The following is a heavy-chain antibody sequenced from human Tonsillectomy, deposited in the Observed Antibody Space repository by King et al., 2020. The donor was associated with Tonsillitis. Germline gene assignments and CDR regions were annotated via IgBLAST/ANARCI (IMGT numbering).Heavy chain of an antibody. J-gene: IGHJ4*02. CDR2: IYPDDSDA. Sequence: QLVQPGAEVKKPGESLKISCKVSGYNFTTYWIGWVRQMPGKGLEWMGIIYPDDSDARYSPAFQGQGSMSADKSILTAYLQWSSLKASDTAIFYCARGEGFDFDYWGQGTLVTVSS. CDR1: GYNFTTYW. V-gene: IGHV5-51*01. CDR3: ARGEGFDFDY. D-gene: IGHD3-16*01.